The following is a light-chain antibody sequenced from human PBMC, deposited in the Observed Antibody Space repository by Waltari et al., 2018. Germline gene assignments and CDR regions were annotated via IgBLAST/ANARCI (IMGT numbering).Light chain of an antibody. CDR2: GAS. J-gene: IGKJ1*01. V-gene: IGKV3-20*01. CDR1: QSVRSYY. Sequence: EIVLTQSPGTLSLSPGERATLSCRASQSVRSYYLAWYQQKPGQAPRLLIYGASSRATGIPDRFSGSGSGTDFTLTISRPEPEDFAVYYCQQYTSSWWTFGQGTKVEIK. CDR3: QQYTSSWWT.